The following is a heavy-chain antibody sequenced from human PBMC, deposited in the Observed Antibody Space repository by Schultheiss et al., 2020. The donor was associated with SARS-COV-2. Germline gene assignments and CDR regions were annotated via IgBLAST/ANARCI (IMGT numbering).Heavy chain of an antibody. J-gene: IGHJ6*02. Sequence: SETLSLTCAVSGGSISSSNWWSWVRQPPGKGLEWIGEIYHSGSTNYNPSLKSRVTISVDTSKNQFSLKLSSVTAADTAVYYCARVQIFGVTNRYYYYGMDVWGQGTTVTVSS. V-gene: IGHV4-4*02. CDR1: GGSISSSNW. D-gene: IGHD3-3*01. CDR3: ARVQIFGVTNRYYYYGMDV. CDR2: IYHSGST.